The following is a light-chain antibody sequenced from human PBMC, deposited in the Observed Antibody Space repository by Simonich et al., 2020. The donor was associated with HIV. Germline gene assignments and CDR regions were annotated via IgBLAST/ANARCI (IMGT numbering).Light chain of an antibody. J-gene: IGLJ3*02. V-gene: IGLV1-44*01. CDR1: RSNIGSNT. CDR3: AAWDYSLNAWV. CDR2: SNN. Sequence: QSVLTQPPSASGTPGQRVTISCSGSRSNIGSNTVNWYQQHPGTAPKLLIYSNNHRPSGVPDRFSGSKSGTSASLAISGLQSEDEADYYCAAWDYSLNAWVFGGGTKLTVL.